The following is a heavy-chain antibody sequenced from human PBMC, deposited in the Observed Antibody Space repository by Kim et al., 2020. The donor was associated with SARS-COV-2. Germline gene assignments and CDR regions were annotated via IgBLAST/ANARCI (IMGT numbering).Heavy chain of an antibody. Sequence: AQKFQGRVTITADKSTSTAYMELSSLRSEDTAVYYCATTHGYGSSWYFDYWGQGTLVTVSS. D-gene: IGHD6-13*01. V-gene: IGHV1-69*02. J-gene: IGHJ4*02. CDR3: ATTHGYGSSWYFDY.